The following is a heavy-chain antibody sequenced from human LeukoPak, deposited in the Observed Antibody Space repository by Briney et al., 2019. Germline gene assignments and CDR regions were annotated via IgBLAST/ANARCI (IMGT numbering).Heavy chain of an antibody. CDR1: GYTFTSYY. D-gene: IGHD6-13*01. J-gene: IGHJ5*02. CDR2: INPSGGST. CDR3: AREQQLVQGNWFDP. V-gene: IGHV1-46*01. Sequence: GASVTVSYTPSGYTFTSYYMHWVRQAPGQGREWMGIINPSGGSTSYAQKLQGRVTMTRDTSTSTVYMELSSLRAEDTAVYYCAREQQLVQGNWFDPWGQGTLVTVSS.